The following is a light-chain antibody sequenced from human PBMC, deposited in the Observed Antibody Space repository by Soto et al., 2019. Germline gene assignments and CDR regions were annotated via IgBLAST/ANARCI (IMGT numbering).Light chain of an antibody. CDR1: SSDVGCYNY. V-gene: IGLV2-14*01. CDR3: SSYTSSSTLI. CDR2: DVS. Sequence: QSALTQPASVSGSPGQSITISCTGTSSDVGCYNYVSWYQQHPGKAPKLIIYDVSNRPSGVSNRFSGSKSGNTASLTISGLQAEDEADYYCSSYTSSSTLIFGTVTKLTVL. J-gene: IGLJ1*01.